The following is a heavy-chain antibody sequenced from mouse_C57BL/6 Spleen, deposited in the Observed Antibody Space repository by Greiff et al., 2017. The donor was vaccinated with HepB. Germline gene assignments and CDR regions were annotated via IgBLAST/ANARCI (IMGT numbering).Heavy chain of an antibody. CDR2: IYTRSGNT. V-gene: IGHV1-81*01. J-gene: IGHJ1*03. Sequence: VQLQQSGAELARPGASVKLSCKASGYTFTSYGISWVKQRTGQGLEWIGEIYTRSGNTYYNEKFKGKATLTADKSSSTAYMELRSLTSEDSAVYFCARWGYYGSSRGYIDVWGTGTTVTVSS. D-gene: IGHD1-1*01. CDR3: ARWGYYGSSRGYIDV. CDR1: GYTFTSYG.